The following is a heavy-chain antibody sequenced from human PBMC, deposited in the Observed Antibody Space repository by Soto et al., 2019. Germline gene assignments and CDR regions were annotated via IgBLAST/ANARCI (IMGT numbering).Heavy chain of an antibody. Sequence: ASVKVSCKASGYTFTSYARHWVRQAPGQRLEWMGWINAGNGNTKHSQKLQGRVTITRDTSASTAYMELSSLRSEDTAVYYCARDVAAADYWGQGTLVTVSS. CDR1: GYTFTSYA. CDR3: ARDVAAADY. J-gene: IGHJ4*02. CDR2: INAGNGNT. V-gene: IGHV1-3*01. D-gene: IGHD6-13*01.